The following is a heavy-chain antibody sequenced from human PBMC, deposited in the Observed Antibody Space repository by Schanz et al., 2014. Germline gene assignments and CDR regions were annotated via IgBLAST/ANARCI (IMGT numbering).Heavy chain of an antibody. J-gene: IGHJ4*02. CDR2: INSVGSNT. CDR1: GLKLSSNW. Sequence: EVQLVQSGGGLVQPGGSLKLSCAPSGLKLSSNWMPWVRQDPGKGLVWVARINSVGSNTDYADSVTGRFTISRDNAKNTLYLQMNGLRAEDTAVYYCARDFHGYGPHLDYWGQGSLVTVSS. D-gene: IGHD5-12*01. V-gene: IGHV3-74*01. CDR3: ARDFHGYGPHLDY.